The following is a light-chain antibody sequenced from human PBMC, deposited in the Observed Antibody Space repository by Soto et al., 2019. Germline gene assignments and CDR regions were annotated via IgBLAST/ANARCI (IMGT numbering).Light chain of an antibody. CDR1: QSISSY. CDR2: AAS. V-gene: IGKV1-39*01. J-gene: IGKJ1*01. CDR3: QQSYSTPRT. Sequence: DIQMTQSPSSLSASVGDRVTITCRARQSISSYLNWYQQNPGKAPKLLIYAASSLQSGVPSRFSGGGSLTDFTLTISSLQPEDFATYYCQQSYSTPRTFGQGTKVEIK.